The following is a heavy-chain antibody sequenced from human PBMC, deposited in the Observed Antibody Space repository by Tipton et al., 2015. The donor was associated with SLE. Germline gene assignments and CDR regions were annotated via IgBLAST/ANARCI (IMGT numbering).Heavy chain of an antibody. CDR3: AKYGYNPNWYFDL. CDR2: IYSSVTT. J-gene: IGHJ2*01. V-gene: IGHV4-39*07. Sequence: TLSLTCTVSGVSISSTYYYWGWIRQPPGKGLEWIGGIYSSVTTYKNPPLKSRVTMSLDTSKNQFSLNLRSVTAADTAVYYCAKYGYNPNWYFDLWGRGTLVTVST. CDR1: GVSISSTYYY. D-gene: IGHD5-24*01.